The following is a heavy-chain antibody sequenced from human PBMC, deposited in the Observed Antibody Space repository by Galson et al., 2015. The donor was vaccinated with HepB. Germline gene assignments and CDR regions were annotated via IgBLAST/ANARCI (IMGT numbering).Heavy chain of an antibody. CDR3: ARSIAAAGTEGYYGMDV. V-gene: IGHV1-69*01. D-gene: IGHD6-13*01. CDR2: IIPIFGTA. CDR1: FSSYA. Sequence: FSSYAISWVRQAPGQGLEWMGGIIPIFGTANYAQKFQGRVTITADESTSTAYMELSSLRSEDTAVYYCARSIAAAGTEGYYGMDVWGQGTTVTVSS. J-gene: IGHJ6*02.